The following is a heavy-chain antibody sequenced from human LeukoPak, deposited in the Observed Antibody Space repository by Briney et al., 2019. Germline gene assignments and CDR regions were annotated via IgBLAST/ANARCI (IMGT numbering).Heavy chain of an antibody. CDR2: IYYSGST. CDR3: ARVDYGPSDY. V-gene: IGHV4-39*07. CDR1: GGSISSSSYY. Sequence: SETLSLTCTVSGGSISSSSYYWGWIRQPPGTGLEWIGSIYYSGSTYYNPSLKSRVTISVDTSKNQFSLKLSSVTAADTAVYYCARVDYGPSDYWGQGTLVTVSS. D-gene: IGHD3-16*01. J-gene: IGHJ4*02.